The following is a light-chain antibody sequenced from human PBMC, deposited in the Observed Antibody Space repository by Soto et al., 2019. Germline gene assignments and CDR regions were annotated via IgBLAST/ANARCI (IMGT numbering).Light chain of an antibody. J-gene: IGKJ4*01. V-gene: IGKV3-15*01. CDR2: GAS. CDR1: QSVSSN. CDR3: QQYNNLPRT. Sequence: EIVMTQSPVTLSVSPGERATLSCRASQSVSSNLVWYQHKPGQAPRLLIYGASTRATDIPARFSGSGSRTEFTLTISSLQSEDYAVYYCQQYNNLPRTFGGGTKVDIK.